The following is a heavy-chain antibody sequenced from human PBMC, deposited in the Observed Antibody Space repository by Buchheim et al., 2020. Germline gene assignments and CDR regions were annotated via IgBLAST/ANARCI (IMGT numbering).Heavy chain of an antibody. CDR3: ARRSGSKHYYYYYMDV. CDR1: GFTFSDYY. Sequence: QVQLVESGGGLVKPGGSLRLSCAASGFTFSDYYLSWIRQAPGKGLEWVSYISSSSSYTNYADSVKGRFTISRDNAKNSLYRQMNSLRAEDTAVYYCARRSGSKHYYYYYMDVWGKGTT. CDR2: ISSSSSYT. J-gene: IGHJ6*03. D-gene: IGHD3-3*01. V-gene: IGHV3-11*05.